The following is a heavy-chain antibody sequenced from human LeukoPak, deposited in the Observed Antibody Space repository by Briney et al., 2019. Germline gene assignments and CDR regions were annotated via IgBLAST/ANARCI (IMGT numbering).Heavy chain of an antibody. CDR2: IYYSGST. J-gene: IGHJ5*02. Sequence: PSETLSLTCTVSGGSISSSSYYWGWIRQPPGKGLEWIGSIYYSGSTYYNPSLKSRVTISVDTSKNQFSLKLSSVTAADTAVYYCAREGGDFDWLLKTKRFDPWGQGTLVTVS. CDR3: AREGGDFDWLLKTKRFDP. V-gene: IGHV4-39*02. CDR1: GGSISSSSYY. D-gene: IGHD3-9*01.